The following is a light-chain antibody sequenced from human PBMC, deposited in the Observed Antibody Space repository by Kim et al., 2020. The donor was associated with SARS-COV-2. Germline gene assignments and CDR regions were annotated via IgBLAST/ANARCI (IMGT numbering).Light chain of an antibody. V-gene: IGLV3-1*01. J-gene: IGLJ2*01. CDR1: KLGDKY. CDR3: QAWDSSTRV. Sequence: ESPGQTASITCSGDKLGDKYACWYQQKPGQSPVLVIYQDSKRPSGIPERFSGSNSGNTATLTISGTQAMDEADYYCQAWDSSTRVFGGGTQLTVL. CDR2: QDS.